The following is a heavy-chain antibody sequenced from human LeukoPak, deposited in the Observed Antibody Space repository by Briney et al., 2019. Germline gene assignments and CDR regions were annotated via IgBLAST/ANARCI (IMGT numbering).Heavy chain of an antibody. V-gene: IGHV3-7*01. D-gene: IGHD6-13*01. CDR1: GFTFSSYW. CDR3: ARDAQLAAAGIAI. Sequence: PGGSLGLSCAASGFTFSSYWMSWVRQAPGKGLEWVANIKQDGSEKYYVDSVKGRFTISRDNAKNSLYLQMNSLRAEDTAVYYCARDAQLAAAGIAIWGQGTMVTVSS. J-gene: IGHJ3*02. CDR2: IKQDGSEK.